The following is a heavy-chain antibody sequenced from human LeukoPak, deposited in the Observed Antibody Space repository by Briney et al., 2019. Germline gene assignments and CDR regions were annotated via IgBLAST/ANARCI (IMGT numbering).Heavy chain of an antibody. J-gene: IGHJ5*02. Sequence: ASVKVSCKASGYTFTNYDINWVRQATGQGLEWLGWMNPNSGNTGYAQKFQGRVTITRNTSITTAYMEVSSLTSEDTAVYYCARGRDWLRWFDPWGQGTLVTVSS. CDR1: GYTFTNYD. CDR2: MNPNSGNT. CDR3: ARGRDWLRWFDP. D-gene: IGHD3/OR15-3a*01. V-gene: IGHV1-8*03.